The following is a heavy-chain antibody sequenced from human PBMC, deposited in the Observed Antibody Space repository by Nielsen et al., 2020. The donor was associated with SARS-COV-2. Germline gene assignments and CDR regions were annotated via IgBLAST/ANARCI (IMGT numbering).Heavy chain of an antibody. Sequence: SETLSLTCAVSGDSISRPDYYWSWIRQHPEKGLEWIGYIKYSGSTYYTPSLKGRMSISLDTSRNQFSLKLSSVTAADTAVYYCARVGVDWPDYYYYMDVWGKGTTVTVSS. D-gene: IGHD3-9*01. CDR2: IKYSGST. CDR1: GDSISRPDYY. CDR3: ARVGVDWPDYYYYMDV. J-gene: IGHJ6*03. V-gene: IGHV4-31*11.